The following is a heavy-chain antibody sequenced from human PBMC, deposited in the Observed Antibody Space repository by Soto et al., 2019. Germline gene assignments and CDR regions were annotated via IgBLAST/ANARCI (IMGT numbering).Heavy chain of an antibody. CDR2: VWFDGSHQ. J-gene: IGHJ4*02. CDR3: VREDGLRSFDS. D-gene: IGHD3-9*01. V-gene: IGHV3-33*01. CDR1: GFTYSAYG. Sequence: QVQLVESGGGVVQPGRSLRLSCAASGFTYSAYGMHWVRQSPGKGLEWVAVVWFDGSHQYYGDSVKGRFTISRDNSRDTVHLQMSRLRVDDTAVYYCVREDGLRSFDSWGQGTLVTVSP.